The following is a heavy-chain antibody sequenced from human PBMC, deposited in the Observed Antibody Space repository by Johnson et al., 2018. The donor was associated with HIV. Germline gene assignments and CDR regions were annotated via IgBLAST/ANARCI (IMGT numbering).Heavy chain of an antibody. CDR1: GFTFSAYY. Sequence: QMQLVESGGGLVKPGGSLRLSCVTSGFTFSAYYMSWIRQAPGKGLECLSYISSSGSIIYYTDSVKGRFTISRDNAKNSLYLQMNSLRAEDTALYYCARVAAAAGRMTDAFDIWGQGTMVSVSS. D-gene: IGHD6-13*01. J-gene: IGHJ3*02. CDR2: ISSSGSII. V-gene: IGHV3-11*01. CDR3: ARVAAAAGRMTDAFDI.